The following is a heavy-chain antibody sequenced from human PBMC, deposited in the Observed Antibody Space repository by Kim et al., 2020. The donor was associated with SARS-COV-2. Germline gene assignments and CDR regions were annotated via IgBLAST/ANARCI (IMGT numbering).Heavy chain of an antibody. CDR1: GYSFSSYW. Sequence: GASLKISCKGSGYSFSSYWLGWVRQMPGKGLEWMGRIDPGDSYTNYDPSFQGHVTFSADKSSTTAYLQWTSLKASDTAIYYCARLRTYNDDYAMDVWGQGTTVIVSS. D-gene: IGHD3-10*01. J-gene: IGHJ6*01. CDR2: IDPGDSYT. V-gene: IGHV5-10-1*01. CDR3: ARLRTYNDDYAMDV.